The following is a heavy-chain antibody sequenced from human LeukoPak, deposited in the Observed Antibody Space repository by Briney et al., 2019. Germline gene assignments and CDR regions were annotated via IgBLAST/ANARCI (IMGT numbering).Heavy chain of an antibody. CDR2: IYSGGST. V-gene: IGHV3-53*01. J-gene: IGHJ6*02. CDR1: GFTVSSNY. CDR3: ARDSPYYGMDV. Sequence: PGRSLRLSCAASGFTVSSNYMSWVRQAPGKGLEWVSVIYSGGSTYCADSVKGRFTISRDNSKNTLYLQMNSLRAEDTAVYYCARDSPYYGMDVWGQGTTVTVSS.